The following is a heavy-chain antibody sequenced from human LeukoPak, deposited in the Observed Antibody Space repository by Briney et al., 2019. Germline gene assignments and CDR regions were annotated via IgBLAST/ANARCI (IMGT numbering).Heavy chain of an antibody. D-gene: IGHD3-10*01. CDR3: ARRRVRGACDY. Sequence: MTSETLSLTCAVYGGSFSGYYWSWIRQPPGKGLEWIGEINHSGSTNYNPSLKSRVTISVDTSKNQFSLKLSSVTAADTAVYYCARRRVRGACDYWGQGTLVTVSS. J-gene: IGHJ4*02. V-gene: IGHV4-34*01. CDR2: INHSGST. CDR1: GGSFSGYY.